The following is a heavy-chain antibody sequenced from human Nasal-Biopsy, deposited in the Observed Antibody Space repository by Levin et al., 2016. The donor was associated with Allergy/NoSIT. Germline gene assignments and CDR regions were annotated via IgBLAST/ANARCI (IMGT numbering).Heavy chain of an antibody. D-gene: IGHD3-22*01. CDR2: IYHRGTT. CDR1: GDSISSDDYY. CDR3: VRARYYYEASGYTFEN. J-gene: IGHJ4*02. V-gene: IGHV4-30-4*01. Sequence: SETLSLTCSVSGDSISSDDYYWSWIRKPPGKGLEWIGYIYHRGTTHSKPSLKNRVTISVDTSKNQFSLKLSSVTAADTAVYYCVRARYYYEASGYTFENWGQGTLVTVAS.